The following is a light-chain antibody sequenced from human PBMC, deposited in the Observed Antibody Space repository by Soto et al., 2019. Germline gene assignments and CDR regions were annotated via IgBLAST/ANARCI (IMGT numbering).Light chain of an antibody. Sequence: EVVLTQSPATLYLSTGERATLSCRASQSVSSYLAWYQQKPGQAPRLLMYEASNRATGIPARFSGGGSGTDFTLTISSLEPEDFAVYYCQQRSDWPWTFGQGTKVDIK. CDR3: QQRSDWPWT. V-gene: IGKV3-11*01. CDR1: QSVSSY. J-gene: IGKJ1*01. CDR2: EAS.